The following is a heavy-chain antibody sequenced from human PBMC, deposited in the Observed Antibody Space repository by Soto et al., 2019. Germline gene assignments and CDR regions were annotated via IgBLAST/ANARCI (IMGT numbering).Heavy chain of an antibody. Sequence: GGSLRLSCAASGFTISSYAMSWVRQAPGKGLEWVSAISGSGGSTYYADSVKGRFTISRDNSKNTLYLQMNSLRAEDTAVYYCAKKQFITIFGVVIFDAFDIWGQGTMVTVSS. J-gene: IGHJ3*02. CDR3: AKKQFITIFGVVIFDAFDI. CDR2: ISGSGGST. CDR1: GFTISSYA. V-gene: IGHV3-23*01. D-gene: IGHD3-3*01.